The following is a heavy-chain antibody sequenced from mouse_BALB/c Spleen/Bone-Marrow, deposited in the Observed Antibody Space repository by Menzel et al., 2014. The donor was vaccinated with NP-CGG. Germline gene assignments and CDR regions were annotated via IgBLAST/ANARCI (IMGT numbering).Heavy chain of an antibody. Sequence: VQLQQSGAELVRPGASVKLSCKASGYTFTSYWINWVKQRPGQGLEWIGNIYPSDSYTSYNQKFKDKATLTVDKSSSTAYMQLSSPTSEDSAVYYCTRSGTLGAMDYWGQGTSVTVSS. CDR1: GYTFTSYW. CDR2: IYPSDSYT. D-gene: IGHD4-1*01. J-gene: IGHJ4*01. CDR3: TRSGTLGAMDY. V-gene: IGHV1-69*02.